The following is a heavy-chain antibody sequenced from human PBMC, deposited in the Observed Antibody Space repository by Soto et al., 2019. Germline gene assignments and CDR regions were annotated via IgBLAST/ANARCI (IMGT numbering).Heavy chain of an antibody. CDR3: AKLYYYGSGRGYFDY. CDR1: GFTFGNYA. V-gene: IGHV3-23*01. Sequence: EVQLLESGGGLVQPGGSLRLSCAASGFTFGNYAMSWVRQAPGKGLEWVSVISGSGGGTYYPDSVKGRFTISRDNSKSTLYLQMSSLTAEDTAVYYCAKLYYYGSGRGYFDYWGQGTLVTVSS. CDR2: ISGSGGGT. D-gene: IGHD3-10*01. J-gene: IGHJ4*02.